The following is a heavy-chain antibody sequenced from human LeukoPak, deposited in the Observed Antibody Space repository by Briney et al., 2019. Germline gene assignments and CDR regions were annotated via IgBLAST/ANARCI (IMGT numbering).Heavy chain of an antibody. D-gene: IGHD4-17*01. Sequence: KAGRSLRLSCTTSGFTFGDYTMSWFRQAPGKGLEWVGFIRSKAYGGTTEYAASVKGRFTISRDDSKSIAYLQMNSLKTGDTAVYYCTRDRPRYDYGDYRDAFDIWGQGTMVTVSS. CDR3: TRDRPRYDYGDYRDAFDI. V-gene: IGHV3-49*05. CDR1: GFTFGDYT. J-gene: IGHJ3*02. CDR2: IRSKAYGGTT.